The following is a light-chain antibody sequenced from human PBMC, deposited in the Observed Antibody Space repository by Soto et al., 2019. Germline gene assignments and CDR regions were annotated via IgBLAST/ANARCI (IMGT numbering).Light chain of an antibody. V-gene: IGKV3D-15*01. J-gene: IGKJ1*01. CDR2: GSS. Sequence: EIVLTQSPATLSVSPGEGATLSCRASQSVSSDLAWYQHRPGQARRLLISGSSTRATDIPDRFRGSGSGTVFTLTISSLQSEDFAVYYCQQYADWPRTFGQGTKVEIK. CDR3: QQYADWPRT. CDR1: QSVSSD.